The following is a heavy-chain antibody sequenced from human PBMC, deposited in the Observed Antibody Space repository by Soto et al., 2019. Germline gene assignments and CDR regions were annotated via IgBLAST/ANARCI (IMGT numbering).Heavy chain of an antibody. V-gene: IGHV4-39*01. CDR2: IYFSGST. D-gene: IGHD3-22*01. CDR1: GGSISSSSYY. CDR3: AGLKYFHSSDYLVH. J-gene: IGHJ1*01. Sequence: SETLSLTCTFSGGSISSSSYYWGWIRQPPGKGLEWIGSIYFSGSTYYNPSLKNRVTISVDTPKNQISMRLSYMTAADTAVYYCAGLKYFHSSDYLVHWGQG.